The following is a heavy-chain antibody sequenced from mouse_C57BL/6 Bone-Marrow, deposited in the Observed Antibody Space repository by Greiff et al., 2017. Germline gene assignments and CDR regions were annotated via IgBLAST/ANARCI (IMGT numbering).Heavy chain of an antibody. V-gene: IGHV1-15*01. J-gene: IGHJ2*01. CDR2: IDPETGGT. CDR3: TRIGIYYNFDY. CDR1: GYTFTDYE. Sequence: VQLQESGAELVRPGASVTLSCKASGYTFTDYEMHWVKQTPVHGLEWIGAIDPETGGTAYNQKFKGKAILTADKSSSTAYMELRSLTSEDSAVYYCTRIGIYYNFDYWGQGTTLTDSS. D-gene: IGHD2-1*01.